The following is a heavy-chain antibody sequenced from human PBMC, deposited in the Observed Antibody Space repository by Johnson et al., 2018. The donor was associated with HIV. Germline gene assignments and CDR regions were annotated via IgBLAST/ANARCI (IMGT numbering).Heavy chain of an antibody. Sequence: VQLVESGGGVVHPGRSLRLSCAASGFTFSSYAMHWVRQAPGKGLEWVSYVSGSSSGSTIYYADSVKGRFTISRDNSKNTLYLQINSLKTDDTAVYYCSGYSITVGSTDKDDASDIWGQGTLVTVSS. CDR3: SGYSITVGSTDKDDASDI. CDR2: VSGSSSGSTI. D-gene: IGHD5-12*01. J-gene: IGHJ3*02. V-gene: IGHV3-48*01. CDR1: GFTFSSYA.